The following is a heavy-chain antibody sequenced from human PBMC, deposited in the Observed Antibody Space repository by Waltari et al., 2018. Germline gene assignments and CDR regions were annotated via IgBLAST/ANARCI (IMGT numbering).Heavy chain of an antibody. V-gene: IGHV4-61*02. CDR2: VFQTGGA. Sequence: QVQLQESGPGLVKPSQTLSLTCSVSGASITSGGPWWTWVRLSAGKGLEWVGQVFQTGGANYGPSLRRRVTMSLDTSRNEFSLRLTSVTAADTAIYFCARDRPGVSSSSPHYLHGMDVWGQGTMVTVSS. D-gene: IGHD6-6*01. CDR1: GASITSGGPW. J-gene: IGHJ6*02. CDR3: ARDRPGVSSSSPHYLHGMDV.